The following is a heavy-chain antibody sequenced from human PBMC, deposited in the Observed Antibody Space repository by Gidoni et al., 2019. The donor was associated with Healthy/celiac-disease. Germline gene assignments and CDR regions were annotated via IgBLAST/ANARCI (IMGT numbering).Heavy chain of an antibody. CDR2: IDWDDDE. Sequence: QVTLRESGPALLIPTQTRTLTCTFSGFSLSTSGLGVSWLRQPPGRALDWLARIDWDDDEYYSTSLKTRLTITKDNTKNQVVITMTNTDPVDTATYYCARRRDSNSAVDDWGQGTTVTVSS. D-gene: IGHD4-4*01. CDR1: GFSLSTSGLG. V-gene: IGHV2-70*15. CDR3: ARRRDSNSAVDD. J-gene: IGHJ6*02.